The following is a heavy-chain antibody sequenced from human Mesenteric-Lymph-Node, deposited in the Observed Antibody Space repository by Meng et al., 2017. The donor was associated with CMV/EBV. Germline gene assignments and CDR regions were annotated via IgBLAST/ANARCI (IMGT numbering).Heavy chain of an antibody. J-gene: IGHJ4*02. CDR2: IRYDGSNK. D-gene: IGHD6-19*01. CDR1: GFTFSGYG. CDR3: AKLAVSVPDAALFDF. Sequence: GESLKISCAASGFTFSGYGMHWVRQAPGKGLEWVAFIRYDGSNKYYADSVKGRFTISRDNSKNTLSLQMNSLRAEDTAVYYCAKLAVSVPDAALFDFWGQGTLVTVSS. V-gene: IGHV3-30*02.